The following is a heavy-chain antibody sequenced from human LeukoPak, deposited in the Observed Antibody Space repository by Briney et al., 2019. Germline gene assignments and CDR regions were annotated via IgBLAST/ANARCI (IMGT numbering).Heavy chain of an antibody. CDR2: IYHSGST. D-gene: IGHD6-13*01. Sequence: SQTLSLTCTVSGGSISSGGYYWSWIRQPPGKGLEWIGYIYHSGSTYYNPSLKGRVTMTVDTSKNQFSLNLSSVTAADTAVYYCARGRGSSWYYFDSWGQGTLVTVSS. CDR3: ARGRGSSWYYFDS. CDR1: GGSISSGGYY. V-gene: IGHV4-30-2*01. J-gene: IGHJ4*02.